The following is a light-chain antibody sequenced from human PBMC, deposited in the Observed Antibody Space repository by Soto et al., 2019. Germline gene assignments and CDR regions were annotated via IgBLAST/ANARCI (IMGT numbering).Light chain of an antibody. CDR2: EVT. CDR1: SRDVGGYKY. V-gene: IGLV2-14*01. J-gene: IGLJ3*02. CDR3: SSYTASTTLV. Sequence: QSVLTQPASVSGSPGQSITISCTGTSRDVGGYKYVSWYQQHPGKVPKLIIYEVTNRPSGISNRFSGSKSGNTASLTISGLQAEDEADYYCSSYTASTTLVFGGGTQLTVL.